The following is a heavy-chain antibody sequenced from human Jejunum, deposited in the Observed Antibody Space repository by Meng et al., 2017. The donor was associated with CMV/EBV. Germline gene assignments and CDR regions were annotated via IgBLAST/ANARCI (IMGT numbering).Heavy chain of an antibody. V-gene: IGHV1-2*06. CDR1: GYTFTSYD. Sequence: QVDVGQFGAEVKKPGASVKVSCKASGYTFTSYDITWVRQGTGQGLEWMGRINPNNGGANYAQQFQGRVTMTTDTSISTAYMELSRLRSDDTAVYYCARDFNSLAVSAANWFDPWGQGTLVTVSS. CDR2: INPNNGGA. CDR3: ARDFNSLAVSAANWFDP. J-gene: IGHJ5*02. D-gene: IGHD6-19*01.